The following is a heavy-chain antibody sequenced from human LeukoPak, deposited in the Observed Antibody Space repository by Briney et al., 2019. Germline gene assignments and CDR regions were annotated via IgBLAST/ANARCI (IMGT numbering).Heavy chain of an antibody. CDR3: ATSHYDSSGSFDF. D-gene: IGHD3-22*01. CDR1: EFTFNTYS. Sequence: GESLRLYCVVSEFTFNTYSFHWVRQAPGKGLEWVSSISSRSDYMYYGEAVKGRFTISIDNANNSLILQMNSLRAEDTAMYYCATSHYDSSGSFDFWGQGTLVTVSS. V-gene: IGHV3-21*01. CDR2: ISSRSDYM. J-gene: IGHJ4*02.